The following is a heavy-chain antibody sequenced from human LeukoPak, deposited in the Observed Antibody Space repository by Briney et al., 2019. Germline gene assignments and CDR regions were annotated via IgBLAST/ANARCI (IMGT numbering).Heavy chain of an antibody. J-gene: IGHJ6*03. V-gene: IGHV3-9*01. Sequence: QAGGSLRLSCAASGFSISIYDMNWVRQAPGKGLEWVSGISWNSGSIGYADSVKGRFTISRDNAKNSLYLQMNSLRAEDTALYYCARGHHFDWLLTYYYYYMDVWGKGTTVTVSS. D-gene: IGHD3-9*01. CDR1: GFSISIYD. CDR3: ARGHHFDWLLTYYYYYMDV. CDR2: ISWNSGSI.